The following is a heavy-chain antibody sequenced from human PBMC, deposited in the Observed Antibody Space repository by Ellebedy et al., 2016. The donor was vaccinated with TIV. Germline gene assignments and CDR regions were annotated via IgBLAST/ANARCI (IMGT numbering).Heavy chain of an antibody. Sequence: GGSLRLXXAASGFTFSSYGMHWVRQAPGKGLEWVAVISYDGSNKYYADSVKGRFTISRDNSKNTLYLQMNSLRAEDTAVYYCANDGSGSSTAYWGQGTLVTVSS. V-gene: IGHV3-30*18. CDR2: ISYDGSNK. J-gene: IGHJ4*02. CDR3: ANDGSGSSTAY. D-gene: IGHD3-10*01. CDR1: GFTFSSYG.